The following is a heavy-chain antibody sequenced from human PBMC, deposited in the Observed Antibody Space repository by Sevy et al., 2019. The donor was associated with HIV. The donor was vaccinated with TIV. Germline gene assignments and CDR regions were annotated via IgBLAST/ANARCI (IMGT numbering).Heavy chain of an antibody. V-gene: IGHV5-51*01. Sequence: GESLKISCKGSGNSFSTYWIAWVRQMPGKGLEWMGIIYPGDSVPRYRPSFQGHVIISADKSINTAYLQWGSLEASDTAIYYCARLREEGDYFDYWGQGTLVTVSS. CDR2: IYPGDSVP. CDR1: GNSFSTYW. D-gene: IGHD1-26*01. J-gene: IGHJ4*02. CDR3: ARLREEGDYFDY.